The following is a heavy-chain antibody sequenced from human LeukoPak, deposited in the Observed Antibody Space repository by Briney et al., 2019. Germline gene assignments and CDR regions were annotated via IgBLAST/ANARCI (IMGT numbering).Heavy chain of an antibody. CDR1: GGSFSGYY. Sequence: PSETLSLTCAVYGGSFSGYYWSWIRQPPGKGLEWIGEINHSGSTNYNPSLKSQVTISVDTSKNQFSLKLSSVTAADTAVYYCASSRGVIIYGAFDIWGQGTMVTVSS. J-gene: IGHJ3*02. CDR3: ASSRGVIIYGAFDI. V-gene: IGHV4-34*01. D-gene: IGHD3-10*01. CDR2: INHSGST.